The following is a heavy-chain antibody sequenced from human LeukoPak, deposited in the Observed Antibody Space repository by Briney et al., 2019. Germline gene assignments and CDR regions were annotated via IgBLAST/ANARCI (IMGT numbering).Heavy chain of an antibody. Sequence: GGSLRLSCAASGFTFSSYAMSWVRQAPGKGLEWVSAISGSGGSTYYADSVKGRFTISRDNSKNTLYLQMNSLRAEDTAVYYCVLLRGWNYEVGYWGQGTLVTVSS. CDR2: ISGSGGST. D-gene: IGHD1-7*01. V-gene: IGHV3-23*01. CDR1: GFTFSSYA. J-gene: IGHJ4*02. CDR3: VLLRGWNYEVGY.